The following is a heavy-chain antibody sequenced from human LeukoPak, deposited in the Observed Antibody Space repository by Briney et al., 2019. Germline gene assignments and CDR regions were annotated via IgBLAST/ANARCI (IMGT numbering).Heavy chain of an antibody. CDR1: GYSISSGYY. Sequence: SETLSLTCTVSGYSISSGYYWGWIRQPPGKGLEWIGSIYHSGSTYYNPSLKSRVTISVDTSKNQFSLKLSSVTAADTAVYYCARDFGEMATIGNYWGQGTLVTVSS. J-gene: IGHJ4*02. CDR3: ARDFGEMATIGNY. CDR2: IYHSGST. V-gene: IGHV4-38-2*02. D-gene: IGHD5-24*01.